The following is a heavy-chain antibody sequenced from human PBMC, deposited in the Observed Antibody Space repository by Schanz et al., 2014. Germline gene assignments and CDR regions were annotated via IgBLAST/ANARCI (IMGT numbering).Heavy chain of an antibody. D-gene: IGHD2-21*01. CDR2: ISSSSSSI. V-gene: IGHV3-48*01. Sequence: EVQVVESGGDFVQPGGSLRLSCAASGFTFSSYSMNWVRQAPGKGLEWVSYISSSSSSIYYADSVKGRFTISRDNAKNSLYLQMNSLRAEDTAVYYCARDDSPSTKPFDSWGQGTLVSVSS. CDR3: ARDDSPSTKPFDS. J-gene: IGHJ4*02. CDR1: GFTFSSYS.